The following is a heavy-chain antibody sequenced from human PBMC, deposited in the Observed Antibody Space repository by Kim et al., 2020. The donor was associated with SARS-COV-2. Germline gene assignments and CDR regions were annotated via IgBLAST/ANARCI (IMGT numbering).Heavy chain of an antibody. V-gene: IGHV3-33*01. CDR2: IWYDGSNQ. CDR3: ARDLGTAGLMGAPDY. D-gene: IGHD1-26*01. CDR1: GFTFSGFG. J-gene: IGHJ4*02. Sequence: GGSLRLSCAASGFTFSGFGMHWVRQAPGKGLEWVAVIWYDGSNQFYGDSVKGRFTVSRDNSKNTLYLQMNSLRAEDTAVYYCARDLGTAGLMGAPDYWGQGTLVTVSS.